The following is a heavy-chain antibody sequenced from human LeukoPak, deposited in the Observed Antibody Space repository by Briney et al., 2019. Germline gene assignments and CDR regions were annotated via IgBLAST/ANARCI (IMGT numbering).Heavy chain of an antibody. CDR3: AKARIVGARNPFDY. D-gene: IGHD1-26*01. Sequence: GGSLRLSCAASGFTFSNAWMSWVRQAPGKGLEWVSAISGSGGSTYYADSVKGRFTISRDNSKNTLYLQMNSLRAEDTAVYYCAKARIVGARNPFDYWGQGTLVTVSS. CDR2: ISGSGGST. V-gene: IGHV3-23*01. J-gene: IGHJ4*02. CDR1: GFTFSNAW.